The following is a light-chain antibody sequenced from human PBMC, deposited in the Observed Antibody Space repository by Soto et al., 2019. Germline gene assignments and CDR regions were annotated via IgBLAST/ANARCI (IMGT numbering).Light chain of an antibody. CDR3: QSYDTSLSGYV. V-gene: IGLV1-40*01. CDR2: ANN. J-gene: IGLJ1*01. Sequence: QSVLTQPPSVSGAPGQRVTISCTGSSSNIGAGYDIHWYQQVPGTAPKPLIYANNNRASGVPDRFSGSKSGTSASLAITGLQAEDEAYYYCQSYDTSLSGYVFGPGTKLTVL. CDR1: SSNIGAGYD.